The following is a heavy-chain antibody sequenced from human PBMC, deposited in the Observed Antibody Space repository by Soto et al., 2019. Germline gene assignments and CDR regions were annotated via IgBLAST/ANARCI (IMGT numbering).Heavy chain of an antibody. Sequence: EVQLVESGGGLVQPGGSLRLSCAASGFTVSSNYMSWVRQAPGKGLERVSVIYSGGSTYYADSVKGRFTISRHNSKNTLYLQMQSLRAEDTAVYYCARGPGGGFVDYWGQGTLVTVSS. J-gene: IGHJ4*02. D-gene: IGHD2-15*01. CDR3: ARGPGGGFVDY. CDR2: IYSGGST. CDR1: GFTVSSNY. V-gene: IGHV3-53*04.